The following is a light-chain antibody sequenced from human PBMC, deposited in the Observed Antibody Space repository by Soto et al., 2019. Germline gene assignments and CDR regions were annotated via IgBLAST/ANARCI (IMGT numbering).Light chain of an antibody. CDR1: QSISSW. V-gene: IGKV1-5*01. Sequence: DIQMTQSPSTLSASVGDRVTITCRASQSISSWLAWCQQKPGKAPKLLIYDASSLESGVPSRVSGTGSGTEFPLTISSLQPDDFATYYCQQYNSYSWTFGQGSKVDIK. CDR3: QQYNSYSWT. J-gene: IGKJ1*01. CDR2: DAS.